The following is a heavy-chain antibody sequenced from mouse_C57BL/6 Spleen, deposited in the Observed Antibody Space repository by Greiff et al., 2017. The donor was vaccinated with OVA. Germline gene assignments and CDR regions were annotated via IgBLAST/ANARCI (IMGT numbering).Heavy chain of an antibody. J-gene: IGHJ2*01. CDR3: ATSYYSNYLDY. V-gene: IGHV14-2*01. CDR1: GFNIKDYY. Sequence: EVKLMESGAEHVKPGASVKLSCTASGFNIKDYYMHWVKQRTEQGLEWIGRIDPEDGETKYAPKFQGKATITADTSSNTAYLQLSSLTSEDTAVYYCATSYYSNYLDYWGQGTTLTVSS. CDR2: IDPEDGET. D-gene: IGHD2-5*01.